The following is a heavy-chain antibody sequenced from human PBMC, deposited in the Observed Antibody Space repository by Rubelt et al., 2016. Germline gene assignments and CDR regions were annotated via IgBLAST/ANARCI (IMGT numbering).Heavy chain of an antibody. CDR1: GFSLSTRGVG. V-gene: IGHV2-5*02. CDR2: ICWDADK. D-gene: IGHD2-15*01. J-gene: IGHJ5*02. CDR3: GHKAVGFDP. Sequence: QITLKESGPTVVRPTQTLTLTCTFSGFSLSTRGVGVGWIRQPPGKALDWLAVICWDADKRYSSSLKSRLTINKDTSKNQVVLTMTNMDPVDTATYYCGHKAVGFDPWGQGTLVTVSS.